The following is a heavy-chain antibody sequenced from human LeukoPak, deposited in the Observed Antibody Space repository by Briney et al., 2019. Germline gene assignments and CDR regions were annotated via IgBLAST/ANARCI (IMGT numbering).Heavy chain of an antibody. CDR1: GGTFSSYA. V-gene: IGHV1-69*05. D-gene: IGHD3-3*01. Sequence: ASVKVSCKASGGTFSSYAISWVRQAPGQGLEWMGGIIPIFGTANYAQKFQGRVTITTDESTSTAYMELSSLRSEDTAVYYCARDLSSTYDFWSGYYTGEVDYWGQGTLVTVSS. CDR3: ARDLSSTYDFWSGYYTGEVDY. CDR2: IIPIFGTA. J-gene: IGHJ4*02.